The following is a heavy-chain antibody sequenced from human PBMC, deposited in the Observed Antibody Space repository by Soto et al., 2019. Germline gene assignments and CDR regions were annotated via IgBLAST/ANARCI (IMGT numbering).Heavy chain of an antibody. CDR2: IIPILGIA. Sequence: GASVKVSCKASGGTFSSYTISWVRQAPGQGLERMGRIIPILGIANYAQKFQGRVTITADKSTSTAYMELSSLRSEDTAVYYCAVSSSSMVRGPHYDYWGQGTLVTVSS. CDR3: AVSSSSMVRGPHYDY. V-gene: IGHV1-69*02. CDR1: GGTFSSYT. D-gene: IGHD3-10*01. J-gene: IGHJ4*02.